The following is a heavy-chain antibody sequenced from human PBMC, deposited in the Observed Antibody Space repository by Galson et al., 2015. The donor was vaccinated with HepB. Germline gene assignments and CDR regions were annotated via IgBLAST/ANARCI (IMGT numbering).Heavy chain of an antibody. CDR3: ARGYCSGGTCYSTVGY. D-gene: IGHD2-15*01. CDR1: GFTFSSYA. Sequence: SLRLSCAASGFTFSSYAMHWVRQAPGKGLEWVSYISSSSSTIYYADSVKGRFTISRDNAKNSLYLQMNSLRAEDTAVYYCARGYCSGGTCYSTVGYWGQGTLVTVSS. J-gene: IGHJ4*02. V-gene: IGHV3-48*01. CDR2: ISSSSSTI.